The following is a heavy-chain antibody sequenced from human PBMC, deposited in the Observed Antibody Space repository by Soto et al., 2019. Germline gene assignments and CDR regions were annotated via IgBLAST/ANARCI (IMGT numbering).Heavy chain of an antibody. Sequence: QVQLQESGPGLVEPSQTLSLTCTVSGGSISSGGYYWSWIRQHPAKGLEWIGFIYYSGSTYYNPSLKSRITISVDTSKNQFSLKLSSVTAADTAVYYCARLRGCGGGGCYNIDYWGQGTLVTVSS. CDR3: ARLRGCGGGGCYNIDY. CDR1: GGSISSGGYY. J-gene: IGHJ4*02. V-gene: IGHV4-31*03. D-gene: IGHD2-15*01. CDR2: IYYSGST.